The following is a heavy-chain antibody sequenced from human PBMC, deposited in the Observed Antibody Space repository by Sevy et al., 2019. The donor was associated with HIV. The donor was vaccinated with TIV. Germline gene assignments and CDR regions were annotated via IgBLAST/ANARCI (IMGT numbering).Heavy chain of an antibody. J-gene: IGHJ3*02. Sequence: ASVKVSCKASGYTFTSYGISWVRQAPGQGLEWMGWISAYNGNTNYAQKLQGRVTMTTDTSTSTAYMELRSLRSDDTAVYYCAIENMSYYDFWSGYPDAFDIWGQGTMVTVSS. V-gene: IGHV1-18*01. CDR2: ISAYNGNT. D-gene: IGHD3-3*01. CDR1: GYTFTSYG. CDR3: AIENMSYYDFWSGYPDAFDI.